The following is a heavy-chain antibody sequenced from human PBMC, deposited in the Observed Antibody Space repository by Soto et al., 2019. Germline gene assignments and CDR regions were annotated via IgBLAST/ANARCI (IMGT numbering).Heavy chain of an antibody. CDR2: ITAFNGNT. J-gene: IGHJ4*02. CDR1: GGTFSSYA. CDR3: ARISQSDFWSGYYYFFDY. V-gene: IGHV1-18*01. D-gene: IGHD3-3*01. Sequence: ASVKVSCKASGGTFSSYAISWVRQAPGQGLQWMGWITAFNGNTKYAQQFQGRVTMTTDTSTSTAYMELRSLESDDTAVYYCARISQSDFWSGYYYFFDYWGQGTLVTVSS.